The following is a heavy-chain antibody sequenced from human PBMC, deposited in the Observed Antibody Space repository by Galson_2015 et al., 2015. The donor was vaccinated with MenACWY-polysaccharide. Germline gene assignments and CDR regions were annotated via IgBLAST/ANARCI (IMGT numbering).Heavy chain of an antibody. CDR2: IYPGDSDT. CDR3: ARRRGSKEYSSSFFGYYFDY. Sequence: QSGAEVKKPGESLKISCKGSGYSFTSYWIGWVRQMPGKGLEWMGIIYPGDSDTRYSPSFQGQVTISADKSISTAYLQWSSLKASDTAMYYCARRRGSKEYSSSFFGYYFDYWGQGTLVTVSS. D-gene: IGHD6-6*01. J-gene: IGHJ4*02. V-gene: IGHV5-51*01. CDR1: GYSFTSYW.